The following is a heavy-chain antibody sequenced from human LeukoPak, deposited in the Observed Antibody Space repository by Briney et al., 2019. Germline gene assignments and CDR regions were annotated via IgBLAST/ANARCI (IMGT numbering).Heavy chain of an antibody. Sequence: SETLSLTCAVSGGSFSGYYWTWIRQPPGKGLECIGEINDSGSTKYNPSLKSRVTISVETSKNQFSLKLSSVTAADTAVYYCARGRFGTTMVRAYYYYMDVWDKGTTVTVSS. CDR1: GGSFSGYY. J-gene: IGHJ6*03. CDR2: INDSGST. V-gene: IGHV4-34*01. CDR3: ARGRFGTTMVRAYYYYMDV. D-gene: IGHD5-18*01.